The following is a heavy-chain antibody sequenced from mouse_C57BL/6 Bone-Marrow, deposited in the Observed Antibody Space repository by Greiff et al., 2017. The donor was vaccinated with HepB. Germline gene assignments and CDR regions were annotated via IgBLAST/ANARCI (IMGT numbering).Heavy chain of an antibody. CDR3: ARQRRSDYYGSSYPSYWYFDV. V-gene: IGHV5-6*01. J-gene: IGHJ1*03. CDR1: GFTFSSYG. Sequence: EVKLKESGGDLVKPGGSLKLSCAASGFTFSSYGMSWVRQTPDKRLEWVATISSGGSYTYYPDSVKGRFTISRDNAKNTLYLQMSSLKSEDTAMYYCARQRRSDYYGSSYPSYWYFDVWGTGTTVTVSS. D-gene: IGHD1-1*01. CDR2: ISSGGSYT.